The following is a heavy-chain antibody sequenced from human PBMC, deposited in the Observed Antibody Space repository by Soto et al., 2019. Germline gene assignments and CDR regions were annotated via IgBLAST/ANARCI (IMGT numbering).Heavy chain of an antibody. CDR2: IWYDGSNK. V-gene: IGHV3-33*01. D-gene: IGHD6-19*01. J-gene: IGHJ4*02. CDR1: GFTFSSYG. Sequence: GGSLRLSCAASGFTFSSYGMHWVRQAPGKGLEWVAVIWYDGSNKYYADSVKGRFTISRDNSKNTLYLQMNSLRAEDTAVYYCARDLGQQWLVLDYWGQGTLVTVSS. CDR3: ARDLGQQWLVLDY.